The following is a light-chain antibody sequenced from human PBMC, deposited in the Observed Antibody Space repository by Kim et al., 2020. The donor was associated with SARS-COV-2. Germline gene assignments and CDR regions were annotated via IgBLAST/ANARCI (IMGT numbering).Light chain of an antibody. CDR1: QNIRTW. J-gene: IGKJ2*01. V-gene: IGKV1-5*03. CDR2: KAS. CDR3: QQYNGYPET. Sequence: SASVGDRVTITCRASQNIRTWLAWYQQKSGRAPKLLIYKASSLESWVPSRFSGSGSGTEFTLTITSLQPDDFATYYCQQYNGYPETFGQGTKLEI.